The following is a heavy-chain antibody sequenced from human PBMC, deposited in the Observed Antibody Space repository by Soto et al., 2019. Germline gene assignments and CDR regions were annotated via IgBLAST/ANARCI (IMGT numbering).Heavy chain of an antibody. J-gene: IGHJ4*02. CDR1: GFTFSSYA. CDR3: ASRDYGD. Sequence: EVQLVESGGGLVQPGGSLRLSCAASGFTFSSYAMHWVRQAPGKGLEYVSAISSNGGSTYYANSVKGRFTISRDNSKNTLYLQMGSLRAEEMAVYYCASRDYGDWGQGTLVTVSS. V-gene: IGHV3-64*01. D-gene: IGHD4-17*01. CDR2: ISSNGGST.